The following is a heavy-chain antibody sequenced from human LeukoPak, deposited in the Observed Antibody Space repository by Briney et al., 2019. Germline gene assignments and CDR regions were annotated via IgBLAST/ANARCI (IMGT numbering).Heavy chain of an antibody. CDR2: ISSSGSTI. CDR1: GFTFSSYE. D-gene: IGHD6-13*01. Sequence: GGSLRLSCAASGFTFSSYEMNWVRQAPGKGLEWVSYISSSGSTIYYADSVKGRFTISRDNAKNSLYLQMNSLRAEDTAVYYCARDPAPYSSSWYVNWFDPWGQGTLVTASS. J-gene: IGHJ5*02. V-gene: IGHV3-48*03. CDR3: ARDPAPYSSSWYVNWFDP.